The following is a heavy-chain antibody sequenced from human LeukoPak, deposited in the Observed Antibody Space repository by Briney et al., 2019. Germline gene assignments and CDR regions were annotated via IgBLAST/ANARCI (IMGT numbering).Heavy chain of an antibody. V-gene: IGHV3-7*01. CDR2: IKQDGSEK. Sequence: GGSLRLSCAASGFTFSSYWMSWVRQAPGKGLEWVANIKQDGSEKYYVDSVKGRFTISRDNAKNSLYLQMNSLRAEDTAVYYCARDNGGGYDSSGHKTYYFDYWGQGTLVTVSS. CDR3: ARDNGGGYDSSGHKTYYFDY. CDR1: GFTFSSYW. J-gene: IGHJ4*02. D-gene: IGHD3-22*01.